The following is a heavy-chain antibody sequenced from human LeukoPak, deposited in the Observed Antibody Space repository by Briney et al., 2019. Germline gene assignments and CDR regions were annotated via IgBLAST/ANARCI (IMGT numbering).Heavy chain of an antibody. Sequence: ASVKVSCKASGYTFTGYYMHWVRQAPGQGLEWMGRINPNSGGTNYAQKFQGRVTMTRDTSISTAYMELSRLRSDDTAVYYCARSPEYYYDSSGYSFDYRGQGTLVTVSS. CDR2: INPNSGGT. D-gene: IGHD3-22*01. CDR1: GYTFTGYY. V-gene: IGHV1-2*06. J-gene: IGHJ4*02. CDR3: ARSPEYYYDSSGYSFDY.